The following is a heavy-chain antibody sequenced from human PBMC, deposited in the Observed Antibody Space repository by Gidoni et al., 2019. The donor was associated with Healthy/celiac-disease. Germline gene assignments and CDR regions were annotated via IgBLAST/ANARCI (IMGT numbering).Heavy chain of an antibody. V-gene: IGHV3-15*01. J-gene: IGHJ3*02. CDR2: IKSKTDGGTT. CDR3: TTCLGSCYSLADAFDI. CDR1: GFTFSNAW. D-gene: IGHD2-15*01. Sequence: EVQLVESGGGLVKPGGSLRLSCAASGFTFSNAWMSWVRQAPGKGLEWGGRIKSKTDGGTTDYAAPVKGRFTISRDDSKNTLYLQMNSLKTEDTAVYYCTTCLGSCYSLADAFDIWGQGTMVTVSS.